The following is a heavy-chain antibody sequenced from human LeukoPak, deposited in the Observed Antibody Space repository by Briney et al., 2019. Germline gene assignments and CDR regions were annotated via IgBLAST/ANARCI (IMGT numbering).Heavy chain of an antibody. J-gene: IGHJ3*02. CDR2: IYPDDSDT. CDR1: GYSFNTYW. D-gene: IGHD2-8*01. CDR3: ARRHKTNADAFDI. Sequence: GESLKISCETSGYSFNTYWIGWVRQMPVKGLEWMGIIYPDDSDTRYRPSFQGQVTISADKSITTAYLQWSSLKASDTAMHYCARRHKTNADAFDIWGQGTMVTVSS. V-gene: IGHV5-51*01.